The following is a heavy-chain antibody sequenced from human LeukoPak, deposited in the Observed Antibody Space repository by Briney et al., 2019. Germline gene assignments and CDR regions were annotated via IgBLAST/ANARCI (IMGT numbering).Heavy chain of an antibody. J-gene: IGHJ6*02. CDR2: INPSGGST. V-gene: IGHV1-46*01. D-gene: IGHD2-15*01. CDR3: ARDQDCSGGSCYDQSAYYYYYYGMDV. CDR1: GCTFTSYY. Sequence: ASVKVSCKASGCTFTSYYMHWVRQAPGQGLEWMGVINPSGGSTSYAQKFQGRVTMTRVTSTSTVYMELSSLRSEDTAVYYCARDQDCSGGSCYDQSAYYYYYYGMDVWGQGTTVTVSS.